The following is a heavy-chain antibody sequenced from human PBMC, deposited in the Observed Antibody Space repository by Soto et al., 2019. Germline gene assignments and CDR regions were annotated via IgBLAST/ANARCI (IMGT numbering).Heavy chain of an antibody. CDR2: IIPILGIA. Sequence: QVQLVQSGAEVKKPGSSVKVSCKASGGTFSSYTISWVRQAPGQGLEWMGRIIPILGIANYAQKFKGRVTMTADKSTSTAYMELSSLRSEDTAVYYCAGLGTQWLHQDDAFDIWGQGTMVTVSS. CDR1: GGTFSSYT. V-gene: IGHV1-69*02. D-gene: IGHD5-12*01. J-gene: IGHJ3*02. CDR3: AGLGTQWLHQDDAFDI.